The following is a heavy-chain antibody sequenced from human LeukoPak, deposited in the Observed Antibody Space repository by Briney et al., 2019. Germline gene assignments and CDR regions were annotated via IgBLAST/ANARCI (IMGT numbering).Heavy chain of an antibody. Sequence: PGGSLRLSCVGSGFTFSGYWMNWVRQAPGRGLEWVAKIEEDGSAKYYMDSVKGRFSIYRDNAKNSLYLQMYSLRAVDTAMYYCARAGQLNYWGQGTLVTVSS. D-gene: IGHD6-13*01. CDR3: ARAGQLNY. V-gene: IGHV3-7*05. CDR1: GFTFSGYW. CDR2: IEEDGSAK. J-gene: IGHJ4*02.